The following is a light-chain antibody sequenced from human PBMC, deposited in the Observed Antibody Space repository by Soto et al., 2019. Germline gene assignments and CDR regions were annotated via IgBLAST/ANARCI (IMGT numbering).Light chain of an antibody. V-gene: IGKV1-5*03. J-gene: IGKJ1*01. CDR2: KAS. Sequence: IQMTQSPSTLSGSVGDRVTITCRASQTISSWLAWYQQKPGKAPKLLIYKASTLKSGVPSRFSGSGSGTEFTLTISSLQPDDFATYYCQHYNSYSGTFGPGTKVDIK. CDR3: QHYNSYSGT. CDR1: QTISSW.